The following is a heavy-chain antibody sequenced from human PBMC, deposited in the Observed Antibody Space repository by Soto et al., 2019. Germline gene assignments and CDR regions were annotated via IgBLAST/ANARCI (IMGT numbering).Heavy chain of an antibody. J-gene: IGHJ5*02. CDR3: ARGEGRLVGTWFDP. V-gene: IGHV4-34*01. CDR1: GGSFSGYY. CDR2: INHSGST. Sequence: PSETLSLTCDVYGGSFSGYYWNWIRPPPGKGLEWLGEINHSGSTNYNPSLESRVTISLDTSKTQFSLKLTSVTAADTAVYYCARGEGRLVGTWFDPWGQGNLVTVSS. D-gene: IGHD5-12*01.